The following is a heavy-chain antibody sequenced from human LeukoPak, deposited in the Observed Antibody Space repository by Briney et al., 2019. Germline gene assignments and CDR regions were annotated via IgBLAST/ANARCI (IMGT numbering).Heavy chain of an antibody. CDR3: AKRRGIAAARITEDAFDI. CDR1: GFTFSSYA. D-gene: IGHD6-13*01. J-gene: IGHJ3*02. Sequence: GGSLRLSCAASGFTFSSYATSWVRQAPGKGLEWVSAISGSGGSTYYADSVKGRFTISRDNSKNTLYLQMNSLRAEDTAVYYCAKRRGIAAARITEDAFDIWGQGTMVTVSS. V-gene: IGHV3-23*01. CDR2: ISGSGGST.